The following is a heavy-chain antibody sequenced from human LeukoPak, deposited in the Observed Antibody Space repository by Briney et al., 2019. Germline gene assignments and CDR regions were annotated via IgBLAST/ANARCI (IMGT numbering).Heavy chain of an antibody. D-gene: IGHD3-10*01. Sequence: GGSLRLSCAASGFTFSSYSMNWVRQAPGKGLEWVSSISSSSSYIYYADSVKGRFTISRDNAKNSLYLQMNSLRAEDTAVYYCARDPDYYGSGTYYNHYFDYWGQGTLVTVSS. CDR1: GFTFSSYS. J-gene: IGHJ4*02. V-gene: IGHV3-21*01. CDR3: ARDPDYYGSGTYYNHYFDY. CDR2: ISSSSSYI.